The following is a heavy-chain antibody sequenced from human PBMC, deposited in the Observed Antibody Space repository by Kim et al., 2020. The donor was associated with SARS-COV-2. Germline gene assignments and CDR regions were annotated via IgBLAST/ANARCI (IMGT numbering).Heavy chain of an antibody. CDR2: SGST. D-gene: IGHD2-2*01. V-gene: IGHV4-31*02. J-gene: IGHJ4*02. Sequence: SGSTYCNPSLKSGVTMSVDTSKNQFSLKLSSVSAADTAVYYCARYQPPDYWGQGILVTVSS. CDR3: ARYQPPDY.